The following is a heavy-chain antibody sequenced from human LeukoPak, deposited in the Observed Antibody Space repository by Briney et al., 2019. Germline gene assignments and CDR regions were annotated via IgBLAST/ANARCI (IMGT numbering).Heavy chain of an antibody. CDR2: INWNGGST. CDR3: ARETYYYDSSGYYPNPFDY. CDR1: GFTFSSYA. D-gene: IGHD3-22*01. J-gene: IGHJ4*02. Sequence: GGSLRLSCAASGFTFSSYAMSWVRQAPGKGLEWVSGINWNGGSTGYADSVKGRFTISRDNAKNSLYLQMNSLRAEDTALYYCARETYYYDSSGYYPNPFDYWGQGTLVTVSS. V-gene: IGHV3-20*04.